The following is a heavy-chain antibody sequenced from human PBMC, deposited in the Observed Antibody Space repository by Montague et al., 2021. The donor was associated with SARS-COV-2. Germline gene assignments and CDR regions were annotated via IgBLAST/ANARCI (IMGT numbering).Heavy chain of an antibody. CDR1: GDSVDSFS. CDR2: ISDSGTT. D-gene: IGHD2-21*01. Sequence: SETLSLTCLVSGDSVDSFSWSWTRQSPGKGLEWIGSISDSGTTHINPALKSRAAISTDRSKNEISLRMTFVAAADTAVYSCARHQDLFSTEGVIGFDIWGPGTMVIVSS. CDR3: ARHQDLFSTEGVIGFDI. J-gene: IGHJ3*02. V-gene: IGHV4-59*08.